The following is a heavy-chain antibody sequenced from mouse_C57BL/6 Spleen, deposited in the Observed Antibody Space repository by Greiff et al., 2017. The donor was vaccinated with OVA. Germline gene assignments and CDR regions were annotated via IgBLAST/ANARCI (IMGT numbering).Heavy chain of an antibody. V-gene: IGHV5-9-1*02. CDR3: TRDRDYDGDAMDY. D-gene: IGHD2-4*01. Sequence: DVHLVESGEGLVKPGGSLKLSCAASGFTFSSYAMSWVRQTPETRLEWVAYISSGGDYIYYADTVKGRFTISRDNARNTLYLQMSSLKSEDTAMYYCTRDRDYDGDAMDYWGQGTSVTVSS. CDR1: GFTFSSYA. J-gene: IGHJ4*01. CDR2: ISSGGDYI.